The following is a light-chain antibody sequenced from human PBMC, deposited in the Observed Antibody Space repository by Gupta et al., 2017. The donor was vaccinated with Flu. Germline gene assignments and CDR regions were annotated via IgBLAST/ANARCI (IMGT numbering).Light chain of an antibody. CDR1: AFPRQY. Sequence: SGELTQPPSVSVSPGQTASITCSGDAFPRQYASWYQQRPGQAPILLLYKDSQRPSGIPERFSGSSSGTAVTLTISGVQAEDEADYYCQSTVNVDGWVFGGGTKLTVL. CDR2: KDS. J-gene: IGLJ3*02. V-gene: IGLV3-25*03. CDR3: QSTVNVDGWV.